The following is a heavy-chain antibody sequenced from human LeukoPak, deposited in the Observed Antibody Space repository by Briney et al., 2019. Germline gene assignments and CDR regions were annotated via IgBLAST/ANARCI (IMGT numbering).Heavy chain of an antibody. Sequence: SETLSLTCAVYGGSFSGYYWSWIRQPPGKGLEWVGEINHSGSTNYNPSLKSRVTISVDTSKNQFSLKLSSVTAADTAVYYCARVYYSRSYDYWYFDLWGRGTLVPVSS. CDR3: ARVYYSRSYDYWYFDL. V-gene: IGHV4-34*01. CDR2: INHSGST. J-gene: IGHJ2*01. D-gene: IGHD6-13*01. CDR1: GGSFSGYY.